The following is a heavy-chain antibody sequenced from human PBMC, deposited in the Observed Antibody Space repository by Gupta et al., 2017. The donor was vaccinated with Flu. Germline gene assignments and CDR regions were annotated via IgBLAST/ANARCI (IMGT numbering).Heavy chain of an antibody. CDR1: GITCSSSW. CDR3: ARGSLRCYGGNWFGMDV. D-gene: IGHD4-23*01. V-gene: IGHV3-7*01. Sequence: EVQLVESGGGLVQPGGSLRLSCAASGITCSSSWLSWVRQAPGKGLEWVANIKQDGSEKYYVDSVKGRFTISRDNSKNSLYLQMNSLRADDTAVYYCARGSLRCYGGNWFGMDVWGQGTTVTVSS. CDR2: IKQDGSEK. J-gene: IGHJ6*02.